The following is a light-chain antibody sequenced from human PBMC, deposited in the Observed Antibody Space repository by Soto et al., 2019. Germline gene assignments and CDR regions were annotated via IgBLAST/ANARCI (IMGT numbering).Light chain of an antibody. Sequence: QSALTQPLSVSGAPGQRVTISCTGSSSNIGAGYDVHWYQQVPGTAPRLVIYGNINRPSGVPGRFSGSKSGTSASLAITGLQAEDAADYYCQSYDRSLSGSGFGGGTQMT. V-gene: IGLV1-40*01. J-gene: IGLJ7*01. CDR2: GNI. CDR3: QSYDRSLSGSG. CDR1: SSNIGAGYD.